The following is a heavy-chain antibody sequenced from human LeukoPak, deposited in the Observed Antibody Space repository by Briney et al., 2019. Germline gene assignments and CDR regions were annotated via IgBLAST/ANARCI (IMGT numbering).Heavy chain of an antibody. Sequence: PGRSLRLSCAASGFTFSSYGMHWVRQAPGKGLEGVAVIWYDGSNKYYADSVKGRFTISRDNSKNTLYLQMNSLRAEDTAVYYCARVHLERESYGIDVWGKGTTVTVSS. J-gene: IGHJ6*04. CDR1: GFTFSSYG. CDR2: IWYDGSNK. D-gene: IGHD6-25*01. CDR3: ARVHLERESYGIDV. V-gene: IGHV3-33*01.